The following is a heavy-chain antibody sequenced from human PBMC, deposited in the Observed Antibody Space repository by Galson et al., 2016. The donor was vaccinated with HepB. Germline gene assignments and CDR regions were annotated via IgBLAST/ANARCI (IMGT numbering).Heavy chain of an antibody. CDR1: GFTFSNSD. D-gene: IGHD1-1*01. CDR2: IHTSGERT. CDR3: SRGFNWENGY. Sequence: SLRLSCAASGFTFSNSDLNWVRQAPGKGLEWVSNIHTSGERTYYADSVRGRFTISRDNSKNTLHLQMDSLRAEDTAVYYCSRGFNWENGYWCQGILVTVSS. V-gene: IGHV3-23*01. J-gene: IGHJ4*02.